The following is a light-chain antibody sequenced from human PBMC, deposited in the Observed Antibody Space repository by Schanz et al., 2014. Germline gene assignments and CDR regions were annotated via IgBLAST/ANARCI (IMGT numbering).Light chain of an antibody. J-gene: IGLJ3*02. CDR1: SGSVSTSYY. CDR3: CSYAGSYEV. Sequence: QTVVTQEPSFSVSPGGTVTLTCGLTSGSVSTSYYPSWYQQIPGQAPRTLIYNTNSRSSGVPDRFSGSILGNKAALTITGAQADDESDYYCCSYAGSYEVFGGGTKLTVL. CDR2: NTN. V-gene: IGLV8-61*01.